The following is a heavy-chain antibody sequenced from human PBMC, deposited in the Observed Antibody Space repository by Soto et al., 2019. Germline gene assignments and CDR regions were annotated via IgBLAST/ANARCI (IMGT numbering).Heavy chain of an antibody. Sequence: PGGSLRLSCAASGFTFSSYWMHWVRRAPGRGLVWVSHINSDGSTTSYADSVEGRFTISRDNAKNTLYLQMNSLRAEDTAVYYCAKSPGMYYYDSSGYYHYDYWGQGTLVTVSS. V-gene: IGHV3-74*01. CDR2: INSDGSTT. CDR1: GFTFSSYW. CDR3: AKSPGMYYYDSSGYYHYDY. J-gene: IGHJ4*02. D-gene: IGHD3-22*01.